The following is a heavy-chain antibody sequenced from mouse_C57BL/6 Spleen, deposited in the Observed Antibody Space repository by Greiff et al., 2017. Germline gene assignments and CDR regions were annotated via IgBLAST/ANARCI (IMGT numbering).Heavy chain of an antibody. D-gene: IGHD2-3*01. Sequence: EVKLVESGGGLVKPGGSLKLSCAASGFTFSSYAMSWVRQTPEKRLEWVATISDGGSYTYYPDNVKGRFTISRDNAKNNLYLQMSHLKSEDTAMYYCARSYDGYLLCAYWGQGTLVTVSA. V-gene: IGHV5-4*03. CDR1: GFTFSSYA. CDR2: ISDGGSYT. CDR3: ARSYDGYLLCAY. J-gene: IGHJ3*01.